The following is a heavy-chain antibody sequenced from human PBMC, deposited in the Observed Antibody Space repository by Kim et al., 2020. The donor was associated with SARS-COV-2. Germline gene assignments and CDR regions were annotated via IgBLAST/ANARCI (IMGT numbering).Heavy chain of an antibody. CDR1: GGTFSSYT. D-gene: IGHD5-18*01. J-gene: IGHJ4*02. CDR3: ARDRVQRGYSYGSLFTFDY. CDR2: IIPILGIA. Sequence: SVKVSCKASGGTFSSYTISWVRQAPGQGLEWMGRIIPILGIANYAQKFQGRVTITADKSTSTAYMELSSLRSEDTAVYYCARDRVQRGYSYGSLFTFDYGGQETLVPFSS. V-gene: IGHV1-69*04.